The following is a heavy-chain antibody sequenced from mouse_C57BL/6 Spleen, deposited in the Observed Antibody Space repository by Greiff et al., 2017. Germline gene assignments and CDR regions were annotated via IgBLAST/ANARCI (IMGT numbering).Heavy chain of an antibody. CDR2: ISYDGSN. D-gene: IGHD2-5*01. V-gene: IGHV3-6*01. J-gene: IGHJ3*01. Sequence: DVHLVESGPGLVKPSQSLSLTCSVTGYSITSGYYWNWIRQFPGNKLEWMGYISYDGSNNYNPSLKNRISITRDTSKNQFFLKLNSVTTEDTATYYCAAYYSNYGDAYWGQGTLVTVSA. CDR1: GYSITSGYY. CDR3: AAYYSNYGDAY.